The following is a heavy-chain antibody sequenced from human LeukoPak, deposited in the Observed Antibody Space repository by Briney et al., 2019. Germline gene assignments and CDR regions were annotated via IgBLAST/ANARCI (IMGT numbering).Heavy chain of an antibody. CDR2: IGSRNIYI. CDR3: ASGVYCSSTSCYTYAYDIDY. CDR1: GFTFRTFG. Sequence: GGSLRLSCAASGFTFRTFGMNWVRQAPGKGLEWVSSIGSRNIYIYYADSVKGRFTISRDDARNSLYLQMNSLRAEDTAVYYCASGVYCSSTSCYTYAYDIDYWGQGTLVTVSS. V-gene: IGHV3-21*01. J-gene: IGHJ4*02. D-gene: IGHD2-2*01.